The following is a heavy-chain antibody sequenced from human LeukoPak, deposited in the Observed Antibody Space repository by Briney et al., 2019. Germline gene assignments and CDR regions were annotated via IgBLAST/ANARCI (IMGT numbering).Heavy chain of an antibody. V-gene: IGHV3-20*04. Sequence: GGSLRLSCAASGFTFDDYGMSWVRQAPGKGLEWVSGINWNGGSTGYADSVKGRFTISRDNAKNSLYLQMNSLRAEDTALYYCTREDYDYVWGSYPSGGFDPWGQGTLVTVSS. J-gene: IGHJ5*02. CDR3: TREDYDYVWGSYPSGGFDP. CDR2: INWNGGST. D-gene: IGHD3-16*02. CDR1: GFTFDDYG.